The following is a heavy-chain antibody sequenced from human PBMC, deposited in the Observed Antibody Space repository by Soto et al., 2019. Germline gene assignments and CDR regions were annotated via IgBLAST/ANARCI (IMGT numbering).Heavy chain of an antibody. CDR3: ARRISVRGVSS. D-gene: IGHD3-10*01. Sequence: AETLSLTCSVSGSSFDGSNTYWGWVRQPPGKPLEWIGSVFSSGTTYYNASLKSRIAISLNTPTNQFSLRLSSVTAADTAMYYCARRISVRGVSSWGQGIMVTVSS. J-gene: IGHJ4*02. V-gene: IGHV4-39*01. CDR2: VFSSGTT. CDR1: GSSFDGSNTY.